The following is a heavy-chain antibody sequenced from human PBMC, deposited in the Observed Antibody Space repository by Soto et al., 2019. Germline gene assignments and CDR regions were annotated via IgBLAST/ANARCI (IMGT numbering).Heavy chain of an antibody. CDR3: ARVPRLRRDEFDY. D-gene: IGHD4-17*01. Sequence: SETLSLTCAVYGGSFSGYYWSWIRQPPGKGLEWSGEINHSGSTNYNPSLKSRVTISVDTSKNQFSLKLSSVTAADTAVYYCARVPRLRRDEFDYWGQGTLVTVSA. V-gene: IGHV4-34*01. CDR2: INHSGST. J-gene: IGHJ4*02. CDR1: GGSFSGYY.